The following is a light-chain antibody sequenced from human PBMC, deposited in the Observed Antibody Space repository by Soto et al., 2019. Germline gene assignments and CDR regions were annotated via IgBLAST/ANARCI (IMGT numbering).Light chain of an antibody. J-gene: IGKJ2*01. CDR3: QQSYSVPYT. CDR2: AAS. V-gene: IGKV1-39*01. CDR1: QPISNH. Sequence: DIPMTQSPSSLSASVGDTITIACRASQPISNHLNWYQQKSGKAPKILMSAASSLQSAVPSRFSGGGSGTEFTLTISSLQPEDFATYYCQQSYSVPYTFGQGTKLEMK.